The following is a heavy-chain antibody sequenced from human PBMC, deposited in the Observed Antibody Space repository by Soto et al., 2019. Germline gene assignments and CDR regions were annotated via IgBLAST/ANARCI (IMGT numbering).Heavy chain of an antibody. D-gene: IGHD2-21*01. Sequence: QVQLVQSGAEVKKPGASVKVSCKASGYTFTGYYMHWVRQAPGQGLEWMGWINPNSGGTNYAQKFQGWVTMTWDTAISTAYMELSRLRSDDTAVYYCARAEIAYIPARPSYYYYGMDVWGQGTTVTVSS. V-gene: IGHV1-2*04. CDR3: ARAEIAYIPARPSYYYYGMDV. CDR2: INPNSGGT. J-gene: IGHJ6*02. CDR1: GYTFTGYY.